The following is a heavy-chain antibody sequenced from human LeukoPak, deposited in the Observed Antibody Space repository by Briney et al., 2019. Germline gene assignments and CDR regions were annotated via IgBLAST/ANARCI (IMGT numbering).Heavy chain of an antibody. J-gene: IGHJ3*02. V-gene: IGHV4-59*08. CDR2: IYYSGST. Sequence: PSETLSLTCTVSGGSISSYYWSWIRQPPGKGLEWIGYIYYSGSTNYNPSLKSRVTISVDTSKDQFSLKLSSVTAADTAVYYCARVPGYYDILTGYYDIWGQGTMVTVSS. D-gene: IGHD3-9*01. CDR3: ARVPGYYDILTGYYDI. CDR1: GGSISSYY.